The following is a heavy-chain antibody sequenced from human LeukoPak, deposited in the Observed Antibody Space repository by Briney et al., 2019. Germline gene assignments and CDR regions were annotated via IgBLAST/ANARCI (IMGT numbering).Heavy chain of an antibody. Sequence: PGGSLRLSCAASGFTFSSYGMHWVRQASGKGLEWVAFIRYDGSNKYYADSVKGRFTISRDNSKNTLYLQMNSLRAEDTAVYYCAKVRPSVVVVAAPIDYWGQGTLVTVSS. CDR3: AKVRPSVVVVAAPIDY. D-gene: IGHD2-15*01. J-gene: IGHJ4*02. CDR2: IRYDGSNK. V-gene: IGHV3-30*02. CDR1: GFTFSSYG.